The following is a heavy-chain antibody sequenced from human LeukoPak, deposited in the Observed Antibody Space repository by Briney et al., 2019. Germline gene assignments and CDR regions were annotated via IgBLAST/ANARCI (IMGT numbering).Heavy chain of an antibody. CDR1: GDSITSYY. CDR2: MYHSGTT. J-gene: IGHJ4*02. Sequence: SETLSLICTVSGDSITSYYWTWIRQPPGKGLEWIGYMYHSGTTSNNPSLKSRVTISVDTSKNQFSLKVRSVTAADTAVYYCARGLGWGATIFDYWGQGALVTVSS. D-gene: IGHD1-26*01. CDR3: ARGLGWGATIFDY. V-gene: IGHV4-59*01.